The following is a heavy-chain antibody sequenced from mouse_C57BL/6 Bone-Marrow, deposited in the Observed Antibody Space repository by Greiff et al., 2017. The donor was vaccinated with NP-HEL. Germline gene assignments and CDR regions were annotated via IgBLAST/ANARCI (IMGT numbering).Heavy chain of an antibody. CDR1: GYAFTNYL. J-gene: IGHJ2*01. V-gene: IGHV1-54*01. CDR2: INPGSGGT. CDR3: ASGYYRDY. Sequence: QVQLQQSGAELVTPGTSVKVSCKASGYAFTNYLIEWVKQRPGQGLEWIGVINPGSGGTNYNEKFKGKATLTADKSSSTAYMQLSSLTSEDSAVYFCASGYYRDYWGQGTTLTVSS. D-gene: IGHD2-3*01.